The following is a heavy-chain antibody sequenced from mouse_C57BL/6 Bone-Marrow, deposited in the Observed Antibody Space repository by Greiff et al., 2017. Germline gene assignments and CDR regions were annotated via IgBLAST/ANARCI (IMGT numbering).Heavy chain of an antibody. J-gene: IGHJ4*01. Sequence: EVKLVESGGDLVKPGGSLKLSCAASGFTFSSYGMSWVRQTPDKRLEWVATISSGGSYTYYPDSVKGRFTISGDNAKNTLYLQMSSLKSEDTAMYYCARIYYDYNYYAMDYWGQGTSVTVSS. CDR1: GFTFSSYG. V-gene: IGHV5-6*01. CDR3: ARIYYDYNYYAMDY. D-gene: IGHD2-4*01. CDR2: ISSGGSYT.